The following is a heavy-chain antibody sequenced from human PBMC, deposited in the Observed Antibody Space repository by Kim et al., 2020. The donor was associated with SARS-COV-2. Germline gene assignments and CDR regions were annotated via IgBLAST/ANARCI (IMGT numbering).Heavy chain of an antibody. CDR3: ARDQYSYYYYYGMDV. V-gene: IGHV3-48*02. D-gene: IGHD2-15*01. Sequence: DSVKGRFTSSRDNAKNSLYLQMNSLRDEDTAVYYCARDQYSYYYYYGMDVWGQGTTVTVSS. J-gene: IGHJ6*02.